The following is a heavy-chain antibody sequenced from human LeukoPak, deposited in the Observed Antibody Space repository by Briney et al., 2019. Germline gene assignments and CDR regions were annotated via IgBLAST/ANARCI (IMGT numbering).Heavy chain of an antibody. J-gene: IGHJ4*02. CDR2: INPSRNT. V-gene: IGHV4-34*01. CDR3: ARDSSGHFDY. CDR1: GGSFSGYY. Sequence: SETLSLTCAVFGGSFSGYYWNWIRQPPGKGLEWIGQINPSRNTNYNPSLKSRVTISVDTSKKQFSLKLSSVTAADTAVYYCARDSSGHFDYWGQGTLVTVSS. D-gene: IGHD3-22*01.